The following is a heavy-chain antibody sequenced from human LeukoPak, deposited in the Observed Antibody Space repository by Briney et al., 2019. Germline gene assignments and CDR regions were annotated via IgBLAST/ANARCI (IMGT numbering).Heavy chain of an antibody. D-gene: IGHD2-2*03. CDR1: GYTFTSYY. Sequence: ASVKVSCKASGYTFTSYYMHWVRQAPGQGLEWMGIINPDGGSTSYAQKFQGRVTMTRDTSTSTVYMELSSLRSEDTAVYYCARDGYCSSTSCTLRRGAFDIWGQGTMVTVSS. V-gene: IGHV1-46*01. J-gene: IGHJ3*02. CDR2: INPDGGST. CDR3: ARDGYCSSTSCTLRRGAFDI.